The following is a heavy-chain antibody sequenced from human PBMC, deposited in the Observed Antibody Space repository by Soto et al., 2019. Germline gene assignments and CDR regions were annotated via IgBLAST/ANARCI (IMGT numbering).Heavy chain of an antibody. CDR2: IKGDGSSI. D-gene: IGHD3-10*01. CDR1: GFTFSDYW. CDR3: ARGIPGHYGFDV. Sequence: EVQLVESGGGLVQPGGSLRLSCEASGFTFSDYWIHWVRQVPGKGLVWVSRIKGDGSSINYADSVKGRFTISRDNAKNTVYLQMNRLRAEDTAVYYCARGIPGHYGFDVWGQGTMVTVSS. J-gene: IGHJ3*01. V-gene: IGHV3-74*01.